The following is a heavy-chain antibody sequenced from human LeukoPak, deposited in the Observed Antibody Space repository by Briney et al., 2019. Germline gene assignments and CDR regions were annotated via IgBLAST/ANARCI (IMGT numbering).Heavy chain of an antibody. CDR2: ISGSDGGT. J-gene: IGHJ6*03. CDR1: GFTLSSYG. V-gene: IGHV3-23*01. Sequence: GGSLRLSCAASGFTLSSYGMSWVRQAPGKGLEWVSAISGSDGGTYYADSVKGRFTISRDNSKNTLYLQMNSLRAEDTAVYYCAKDVRGCSSTSCYYMGVWGKGTTVTISS. D-gene: IGHD2-2*01. CDR3: AKDVRGCSSTSCYYMGV.